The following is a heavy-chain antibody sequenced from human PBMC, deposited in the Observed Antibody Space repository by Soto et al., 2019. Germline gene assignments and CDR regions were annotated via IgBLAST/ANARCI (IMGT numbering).Heavy chain of an antibody. CDR2: TYYRSKWYN. V-gene: IGHV6-1*01. J-gene: IGHJ3*02. CDR1: GDSVSSNSAA. D-gene: IGHD3-22*01. CDR3: ARDRTRYYDSSGYSFDI. Sequence: SQTLSITCAISGDSVSSNSAAWNWIRQSPSRGLEWLGRTYYRSKWYNDYAVSVKSRITINPDTSKNQFSLQLNSVTPEDTAVYYCARDRTRYYDSSGYSFDIWGQGTMVTVSS.